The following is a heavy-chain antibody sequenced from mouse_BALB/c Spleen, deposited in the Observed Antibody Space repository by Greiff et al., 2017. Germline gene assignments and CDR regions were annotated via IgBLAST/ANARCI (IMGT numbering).Heavy chain of an antibody. CDR2: IDPENGDT. V-gene: IGHV14-4*02. Sequence: EVQLQQSGAELVRSGASVKLSCTASGFNIKDYYMHWVKQRPEQGLEWIGWIDPENGDTEYAPKFQGKATMTADTSSNTAYLQLSSLTSEDTAVYYCNARKYGNYGFAYWGQGTLVTVSA. D-gene: IGHD2-10*02. CDR3: NARKYGNYGFAY. CDR1: GFNIKDYY. J-gene: IGHJ3*01.